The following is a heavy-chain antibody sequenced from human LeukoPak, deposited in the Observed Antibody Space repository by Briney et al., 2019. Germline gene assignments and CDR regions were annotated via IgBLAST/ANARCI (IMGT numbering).Heavy chain of an antibody. Sequence: SVKVSCKASGGTFSSYAISWVRQAPGQGLEWMGGIIPIFGAANYAQKFQGRVTITADESTSTAYMELSSLRSEDTAVYYCARGKVVTRSISLIDYWGQGTLVTVSS. J-gene: IGHJ4*02. CDR1: GGTFSSYA. V-gene: IGHV1-69*13. D-gene: IGHD3-22*01. CDR2: IIPIFGAA. CDR3: ARGKVVTRSISLIDY.